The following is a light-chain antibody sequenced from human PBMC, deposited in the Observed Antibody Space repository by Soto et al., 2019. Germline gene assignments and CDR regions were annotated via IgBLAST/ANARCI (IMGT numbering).Light chain of an antibody. Sequence: ETVMTQSLVTLSVSPGERATLSCRASQSVTSDLAWYQQKSGQPPRLLIFDASTRATGVPARFSGSGSGTDFTLTITSLEPEDFAVYYCQQRSNWPPTFGQGTKVDIK. CDR2: DAS. V-gene: IGKV3-11*01. CDR3: QQRSNWPPT. CDR1: QSVTSD. J-gene: IGKJ1*01.